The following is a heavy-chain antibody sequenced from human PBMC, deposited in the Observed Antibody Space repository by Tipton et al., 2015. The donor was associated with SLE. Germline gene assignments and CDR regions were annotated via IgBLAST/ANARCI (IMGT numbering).Heavy chain of an antibody. CDR2: IYTNENT. J-gene: IGHJ4*02. Sequence: TLSLTCTVSGGSISSYYWSWIRQPAGGGLGWIGRIYTNENTNYNPSLKSRVTMSVDTSKNHCSLNLRSVTAADTAVYYCARGVIDFWGQGTLVTVSS. CDR3: ARGVIDF. V-gene: IGHV4-4*07. CDR1: GGSISSYY. D-gene: IGHD3-16*02.